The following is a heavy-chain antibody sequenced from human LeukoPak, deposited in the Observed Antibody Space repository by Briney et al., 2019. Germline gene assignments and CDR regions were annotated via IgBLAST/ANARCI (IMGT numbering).Heavy chain of an antibody. CDR3: AKDHSPGWFDP. V-gene: IGHV3-74*01. D-gene: IGHD5-18*01. CDR1: GFTFSDYY. J-gene: IGHJ5*02. Sequence: HLGGSLRLCCAASGFTFSDYYMHWVRQAPGKGLVWVARMSGDASSTDYADSVKGRFTISRDYAKNTLYLQMDSLRVEDTAMYYCAKDHSPGWFDPWGQGTLVTVSS. CDR2: MSGDASST.